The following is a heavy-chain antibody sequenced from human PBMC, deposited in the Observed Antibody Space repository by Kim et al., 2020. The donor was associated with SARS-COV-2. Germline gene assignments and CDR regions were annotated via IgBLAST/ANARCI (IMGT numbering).Heavy chain of an antibody. D-gene: IGHD3-22*01. CDR3: AKDLPSYYYDSSGPPDAFDI. V-gene: IGHV3-23*01. CDR2: ISGSGGST. J-gene: IGHJ3*02. Sequence: GGSLRLSCAASGFTFSSYAMSWVRQAPGKGLEWVSAISGSGGSTYYADSVKGRFTISRDNSKNTLYLQMNSLRAEDTAVYYCAKDLPSYYYDSSGPPDAFDIWGQGTMVTVSS. CDR1: GFTFSSYA.